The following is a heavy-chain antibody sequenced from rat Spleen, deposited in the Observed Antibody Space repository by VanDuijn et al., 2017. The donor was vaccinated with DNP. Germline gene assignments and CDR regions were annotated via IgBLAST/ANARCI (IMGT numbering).Heavy chain of an antibody. J-gene: IGHJ2*01. CDR3: ARQGPAITTRYFDY. V-gene: IGHV5-22*01. CDR1: GFTFSHYY. D-gene: IGHD1-4*01. CDR2: ISYDGGST. Sequence: EVQLVESGGGLVQPGRSLKLSCAASGFTFSHYYMAWVRQAPKKGLEWVASISYDGGSTFYRDSVKGRFTISRDNAKSSLYLQMDSLRSEDTATYYCARQGPAITTRYFDYWGQGVMVTVSS.